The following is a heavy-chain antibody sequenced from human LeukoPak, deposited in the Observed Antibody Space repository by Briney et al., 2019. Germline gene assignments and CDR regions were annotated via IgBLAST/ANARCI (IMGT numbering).Heavy chain of an antibody. CDR1: GGSISSGGYS. CDR3: PRARVEYYYDSSGYSPRAFDI. CDR2: IYHSGST. D-gene: IGHD3-22*01. V-gene: IGHV4-30-2*01. Sequence: SETLSLTCAVSGGSISSGGYSCSWIRQPPGTGLEWIGYIYHSGSTYYNPSLKSRVTISVDRSKNQFSLKLSSVTAADTAVYYCPRARVEYYYDSSGYSPRAFDIWGQGTMVTVSS. J-gene: IGHJ3*02.